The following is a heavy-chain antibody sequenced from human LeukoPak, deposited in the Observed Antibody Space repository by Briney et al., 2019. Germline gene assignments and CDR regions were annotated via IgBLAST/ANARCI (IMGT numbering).Heavy chain of an antibody. V-gene: IGHV1-69*02. Sequence: GSSVKVYCKASGGTFSSYTISWVRQAPGQGLEWMGRIIPILGVANYAQKFQGRVTITADKPTSTAYMELSSLRSEDTAVYYCARAEGELVWWYWGQGTLVTVSS. CDR1: GGTFSSYT. J-gene: IGHJ4*02. CDR2: IIPILGVA. CDR3: ARAEGELVWWY. D-gene: IGHD1-26*01.